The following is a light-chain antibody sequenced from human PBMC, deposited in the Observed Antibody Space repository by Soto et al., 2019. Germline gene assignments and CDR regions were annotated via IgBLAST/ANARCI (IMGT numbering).Light chain of an antibody. CDR3: ATWDDSLNGVV. CDR1: STDFENYNL. CDR2: EGT. Sequence: QSALTQPASVSGSPGQSITISCTRSSTDFENYNLVSWYQHCPDKAPKLIIYEGTKRPSEISDRFSGSESDTTASLVISGLQSEDEADYYCATWDDSLNGVVFGGGTKLTVL. J-gene: IGLJ2*01. V-gene: IGLV2-14*02.